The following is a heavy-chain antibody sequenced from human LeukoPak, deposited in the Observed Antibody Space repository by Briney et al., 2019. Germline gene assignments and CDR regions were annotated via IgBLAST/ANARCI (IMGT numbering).Heavy chain of an antibody. CDR2: GHHSGSS. CDR3: ARENPGTHHDSTAGFQS. D-gene: IGHD3-22*01. J-gene: IGHJ1*01. Sequence: SETLSLTCIVSGGSIYSSYWSWVRQPPGKGLEWIGYGHHSGSSNYSPSLRNRASISVDASKNQFSLTLSSVTAADTAVYYCARENPGTHHDSTAGFQSWGQGTLVIVSS. V-gene: IGHV4-59*01. CDR1: GGSIYSSY.